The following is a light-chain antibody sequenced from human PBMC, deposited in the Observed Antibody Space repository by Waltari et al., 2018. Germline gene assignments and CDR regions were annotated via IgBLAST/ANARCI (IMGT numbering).Light chain of an antibody. CDR2: DAA. V-gene: IGKV3-11*01. CDR1: QSVRSY. J-gene: IGKJ1*01. CDR3: QQRSNWPRT. Sequence: EIVLTQSPATLSSSPGERATISCRASQSVRSYLAWYQQKPGQAPRLLIYDAANRATGIPARFSGSGSGTDFTLTISSLEPEDFAVYYCQQRSNWPRTFGQGTKVEIK.